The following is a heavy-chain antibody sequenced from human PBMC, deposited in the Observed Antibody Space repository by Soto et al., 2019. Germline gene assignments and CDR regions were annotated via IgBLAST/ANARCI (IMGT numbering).Heavy chain of an antibody. CDR3: ARDAALKWFDP. Sequence: SETLSLTCAVSGASVSSAYWWSWVRQPPGKGPEWIGEINHRGSANYNPSLKSRVIMSLDTSRRQFSLRLTSVTAADTAVYFCARDAALKWFDPWGQGTLVTVSS. CDR2: INHRGSA. V-gene: IGHV4-4*02. CDR1: GASVSSAYW. J-gene: IGHJ5*02. D-gene: IGHD2-15*01.